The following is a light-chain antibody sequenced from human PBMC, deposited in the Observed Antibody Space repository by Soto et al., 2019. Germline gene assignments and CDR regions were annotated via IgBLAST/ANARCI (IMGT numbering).Light chain of an antibody. Sequence: PGERATLSCRASQRITSTFLAWYQQKPGQAPRLLIYGASSRATGIPDRFTGSGSGTDFTLTISRLEPEDFAVYYCQQYGSSPRTFGQGTRLEI. CDR3: QQYGSSPRT. CDR1: QRITSTF. J-gene: IGKJ5*01. CDR2: GAS. V-gene: IGKV3-20*01.